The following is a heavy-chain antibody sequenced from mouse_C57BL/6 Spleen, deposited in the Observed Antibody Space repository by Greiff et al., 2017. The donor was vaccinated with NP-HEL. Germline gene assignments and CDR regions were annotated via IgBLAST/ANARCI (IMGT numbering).Heavy chain of an antibody. CDR1: GFTFSSYA. CDR3: ARSPHYYGSRYFDY. J-gene: IGHJ2*01. CDR2: ISDGGSYT. Sequence: EVQRVESGGGLVKPGGSLKLSCAASGFTFSSYAMSWVRQTPEKRLEWVATISDGGSYTYYPDNVKGRFTISRDNAKNNLYLQMSHLKSEDTAMYYCARSPHYYGSRYFDYWGQGTTLTVSS. V-gene: IGHV5-4*01. D-gene: IGHD1-1*01.